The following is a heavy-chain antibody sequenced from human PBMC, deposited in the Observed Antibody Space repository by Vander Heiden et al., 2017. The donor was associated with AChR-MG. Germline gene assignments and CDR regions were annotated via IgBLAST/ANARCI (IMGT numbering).Heavy chain of an antibody. V-gene: IGHV3-53*01. Sequence: EVQPVEFGGGLIQPRVSVRLPRAASGFTVRSNYMRWVRQAPGKGLEWVSVIYSGGSTYDADSVKGRFTISRDNSKNTLYLKLNRLRAEDTAVYYCACSEQEFMDVWGKVTTVTVSS. CDR2: IYSGGST. CDR1: GFTVRSNY. J-gene: IGHJ6*03. D-gene: IGHD3-10*01. CDR3: ACSEQEFMDV.